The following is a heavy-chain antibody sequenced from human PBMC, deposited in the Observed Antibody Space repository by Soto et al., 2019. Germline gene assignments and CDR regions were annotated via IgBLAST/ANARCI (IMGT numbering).Heavy chain of an antibody. V-gene: IGHV3-23*01. CDR2: ISASGTIT. CDR1: GFTFSDYG. J-gene: IGHJ4*02. Sequence: EVQLLESGGGLVQPGGSLRLSCVASGFTFSDYGMTWVRQAPGKGPEWVSTISASGTITHYADSVEGRFTISRDNSKNTMFLRLSSLRVEDTALYYCAKLPWLGDLAGTECWGQGALVTVSP. D-gene: IGHD3-10*01. CDR3: AKLPWLGDLAGTEC.